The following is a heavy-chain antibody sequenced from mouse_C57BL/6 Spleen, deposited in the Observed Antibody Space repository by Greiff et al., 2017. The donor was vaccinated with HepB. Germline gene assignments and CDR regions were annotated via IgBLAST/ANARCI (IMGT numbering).Heavy chain of an antibody. Sequence: EVKLLESGAELVKPGASVKLSCTASGFNIKDYYMHWVKQRTEQGLEWIGRIDPEDGETKYAPKFQGKATITADTSSNTAYLQLSSLTSEDTAVYYCATVVADWYFDVWGTGTTVTVSS. CDR3: ATVVADWYFDV. D-gene: IGHD1-1*01. CDR1: GFNIKDYY. CDR2: IDPEDGET. V-gene: IGHV14-2*01. J-gene: IGHJ1*03.